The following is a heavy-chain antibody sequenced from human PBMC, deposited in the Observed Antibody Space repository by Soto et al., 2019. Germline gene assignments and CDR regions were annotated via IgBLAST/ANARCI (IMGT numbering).Heavy chain of an antibody. D-gene: IGHD6-6*01. CDR1: GGSISSYY. CDR3: ARVRRGSSFDY. V-gene: IGHV4-59*01. Sequence: SQTLSLPCTVSGGSISSYYWSWIRQPPGKGLEWIGYIYYSGSTNYNPSLKSRVTISVDTSKNQFSLKLSSVTAADTAVYYCARVRRGSSFDYWGQGTLVTVSS. CDR2: IYYSGST. J-gene: IGHJ4*02.